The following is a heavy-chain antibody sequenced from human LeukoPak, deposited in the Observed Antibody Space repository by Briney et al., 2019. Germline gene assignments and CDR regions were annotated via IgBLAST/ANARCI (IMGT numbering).Heavy chain of an antibody. D-gene: IGHD3-9*01. CDR1: GYTLTELS. Sequence: GASVKVSCKVSGYTLTELSMHWVRQAPGKGLEWMGGFDPEDGETIYAQKFQGRVTMTEDTSTDTAYMELSSLGSEDTAVYYCATDALSRLYYDILTGYRASLDAFDIWGQGTMVTVSS. CDR2: FDPEDGET. J-gene: IGHJ3*02. CDR3: ATDALSRLYYDILTGYRASLDAFDI. V-gene: IGHV1-24*01.